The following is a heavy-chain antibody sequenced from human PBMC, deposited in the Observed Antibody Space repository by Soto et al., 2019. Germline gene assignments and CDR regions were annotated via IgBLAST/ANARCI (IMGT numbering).Heavy chain of an antibody. CDR2: ISSSGDNI. V-gene: IGHV3-48*03. D-gene: IGHD1-26*01. CDR1: GFTFTSYD. Sequence: EVQLVESGGGLVQPGGSLRLSCADSGFTFTSYDMNWVRQAPGKGLEWISYISSSGDNIYYADSLKGRFTVSRDNAENSLFLQMNSLRAEDTAVYYCARGTIVGATITYCGQGTLVTVSS. CDR3: ARGTIVGATITY. J-gene: IGHJ4*02.